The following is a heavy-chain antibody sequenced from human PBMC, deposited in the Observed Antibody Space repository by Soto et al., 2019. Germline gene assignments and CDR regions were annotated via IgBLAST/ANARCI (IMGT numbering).Heavy chain of an antibody. CDR1: GYTFTGYY. J-gene: IGHJ4*02. Sequence: ASVKVSCKPSGYTFTGYYIHWVRQAPGQGLEWMGWINPNSGGTDYAQKFQGRVTMTRDTSISTAYMELSRLRSDDTAVYYCARRYYDSSGYYFLDYWGQGTLVTVSS. D-gene: IGHD3-22*01. CDR3: ARRYYDSSGYYFLDY. V-gene: IGHV1-2*02. CDR2: INPNSGGT.